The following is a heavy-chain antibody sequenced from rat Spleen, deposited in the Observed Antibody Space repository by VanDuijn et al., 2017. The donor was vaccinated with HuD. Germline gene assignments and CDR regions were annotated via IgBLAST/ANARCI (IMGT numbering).Heavy chain of an antibody. CDR3: ARPPSGYADY. D-gene: IGHD4-3*01. CDR1: GFTFSNYG. V-gene: IGHV5-29*01. J-gene: IGHJ2*01. CDR2: ISYDGGST. Sequence: EVQLVESGGGLVQPGRSLKLSCGASGFTFSNYGMHWIRQATTKGLEWVGSISYDGGSTYYRDSVKGRFTISRDNAKSTLYLQMNSLRSEDTATYYCARPPSGYADYWGQGVMVTVSS.